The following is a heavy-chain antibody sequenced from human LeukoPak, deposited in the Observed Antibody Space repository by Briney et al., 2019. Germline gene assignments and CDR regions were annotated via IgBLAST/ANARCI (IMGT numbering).Heavy chain of an antibody. CDR2: IYYSGST. V-gene: IGHV4-59*08. J-gene: IGHJ4*02. D-gene: IGHD3-22*01. CDR3: ARGPYYYDSSGSFDY. CDR1: GGSISSYY. Sequence: SETLSLTCTVSGGSISSYYWSWIRQPPGKGLEWIGYIYYSGSTNYNPSLKSRVTISEDTSKNQFSLQLSSVTAADTAVYYCARGPYYYDSSGSFDYWGQGTLVTVSS.